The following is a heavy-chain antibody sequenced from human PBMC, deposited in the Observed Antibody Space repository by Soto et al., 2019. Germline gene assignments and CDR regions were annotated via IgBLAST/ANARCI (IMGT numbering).Heavy chain of an antibody. V-gene: IGHV1-69*14. CDR3: ARDLGSGYDPGDY. Sequence: QVQLVQSGAEVKKPGSSVKVSCKTSGDIFSGYSISWVRQAPGQGLEWMGGIIPIFGTTNYAQRFHGRVTITADKSPSTVYMELYSLKSEDTAVYYCARDLGSGYDPGDYWGQGNLVTVSS. CDR2: IIPIFGTT. D-gene: IGHD5-12*01. J-gene: IGHJ4*02. CDR1: GDIFSGYS.